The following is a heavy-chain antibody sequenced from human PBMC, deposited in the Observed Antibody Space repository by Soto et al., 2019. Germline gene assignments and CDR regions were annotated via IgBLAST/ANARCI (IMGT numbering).Heavy chain of an antibody. V-gene: IGHV4-34*01. CDR2: INHSGST. D-gene: IGHD6-19*01. Sequence: QVQLQQWGAGLLKPSETLSLTCAVYGGSFSGYYWSWIRQPPGKGLEWIGEINHSGSTNYNPSLTSRVTISVDTSKNQFSLKLSSVTAADTAVYYCARAKYSSGWYYYYGMDVWGQGTTVTVSS. CDR3: ARAKYSSGWYYYYGMDV. CDR1: GGSFSGYY. J-gene: IGHJ6*02.